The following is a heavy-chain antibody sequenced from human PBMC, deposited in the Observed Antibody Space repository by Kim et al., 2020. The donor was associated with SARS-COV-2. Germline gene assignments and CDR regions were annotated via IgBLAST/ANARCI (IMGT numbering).Heavy chain of an antibody. Sequence: EGRFTISEDNSKNTLYLKMDSLRAEETAVYYCANPGNYGVCDCYSGIDYWGQGTLVTVSS. J-gene: IGHJ4*02. V-gene: IGHV3-23*01. D-gene: IGHD2-21*02. CDR3: ANPGNYGVCDCYSGIDY.